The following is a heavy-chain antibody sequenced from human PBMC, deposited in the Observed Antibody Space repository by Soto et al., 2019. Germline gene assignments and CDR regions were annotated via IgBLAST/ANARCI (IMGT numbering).Heavy chain of an antibody. CDR3: ARNQKAYFGGDCYSWYFDL. D-gene: IGHD2-21*02. CDR2: IIPIFGTA. CDR1: GGTFSSYA. J-gene: IGHJ2*01. V-gene: IGHV1-69*06. Sequence: ASVKVSCKASGGTFSSYAISWVRQAPGQGLEWMGGIIPIFGTANYAQKFQGRVTITADKSTRTAYMELSSLRSEDTAVYYCARNQKAYFGGDCYSWYFDLWGRGTLVTVSS.